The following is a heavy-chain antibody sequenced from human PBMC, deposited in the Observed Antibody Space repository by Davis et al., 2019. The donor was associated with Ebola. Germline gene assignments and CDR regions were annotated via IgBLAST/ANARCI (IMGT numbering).Heavy chain of an antibody. J-gene: IGHJ2*01. V-gene: IGHV3-48*04. D-gene: IGHD2-2*01. Sequence: GESLKISCAASGFTFSRYSMNWVRQAPGKGLEWVSYISSSSSTIYYADSVKGRFTISRDNAKNSLYLQMNSLRAEDTAVYYCARHVRYCSSTSCSNWYFDLWGRGTLVTVSS. CDR1: GFTFSRYS. CDR2: ISSSSSTI. CDR3: ARHVRYCSSTSCSNWYFDL.